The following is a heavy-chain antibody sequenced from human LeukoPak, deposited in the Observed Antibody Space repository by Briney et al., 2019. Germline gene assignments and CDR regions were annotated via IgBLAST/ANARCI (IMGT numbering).Heavy chain of an antibody. Sequence: SGGSLRLSCAASGFTFSSYSMNWVRQAPGKGLEWVSSISSSSRYIYYADSVKGRFTISRDNAKNSLYLQMNSLRAEDTAVYYCARARYNWMFFDYWGQGTLFTVSS. J-gene: IGHJ4*02. CDR2: ISSSSRYI. D-gene: IGHD1-20*01. CDR1: GFTFSSYS. V-gene: IGHV3-21*01. CDR3: ARARYNWMFFDY.